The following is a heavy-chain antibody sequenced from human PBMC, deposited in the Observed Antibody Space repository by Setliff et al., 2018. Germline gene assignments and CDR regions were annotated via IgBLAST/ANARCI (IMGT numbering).Heavy chain of an antibody. Sequence: TSETLCLPCTVSGGSINTSPFYWGWFRQAPGKGLEWIGSIYFGRNTYNNPSVKSRVTISVDASKNHFSLTLESVTAADSAVYCCVTSGNWNYDYYFNYWGQ. CDR1: GGSINTSPFY. CDR3: VTSGNWNYDYYFNY. CDR2: IYFGRNT. J-gene: IGHJ4*02. V-gene: IGHV4-39*02. D-gene: IGHD1-7*01.